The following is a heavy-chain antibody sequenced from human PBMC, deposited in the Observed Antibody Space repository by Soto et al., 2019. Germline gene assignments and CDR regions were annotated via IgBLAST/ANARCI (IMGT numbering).Heavy chain of an antibody. V-gene: IGHV3-74*01. CDR1: GFMFNSYW. CDR2: INSDGSST. J-gene: IGHJ4*02. CDR3: AREFNTAFDY. D-gene: IGHD6-25*01. Sequence: GGSLRLSCAASGFMFNSYWMHWVRQAPGKGLVWVSRINSDGSSTRYADSVKGRFTISRDNAKNTVYVQMNSLRDEDMAIYYCAREFNTAFDYWGQGTLVTVSS.